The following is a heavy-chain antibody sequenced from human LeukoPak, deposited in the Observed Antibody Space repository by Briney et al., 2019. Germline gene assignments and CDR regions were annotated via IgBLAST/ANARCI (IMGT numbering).Heavy chain of an antibody. CDR1: GDSVSSNSAA. D-gene: IGHD6-19*01. V-gene: IGHV6-1*01. CDR2: TLYRSKWYN. CDR3: ARIAVAATPV. Sequence: PSQTLSLTCAISGDSVSSNSAAWHWLRQSPTRGLEWLGRTLYRSKWYNDYAVSVKSRITINPDTSKNQFSLQLNSVTPEDTAVYYCARIAVAATPVWGQGTLVTVSS. J-gene: IGHJ4*02.